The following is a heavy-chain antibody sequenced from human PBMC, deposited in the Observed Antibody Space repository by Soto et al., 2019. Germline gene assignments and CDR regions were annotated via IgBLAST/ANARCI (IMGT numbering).Heavy chain of an antibody. CDR2: ISAHNGNT. V-gene: IGHV1-18*01. CDR3: ARGRYGVS. J-gene: IGHJ5*02. CDR1: GYGFTTYG. D-gene: IGHD3-10*01. Sequence: QVHLVQSGAEVKKPGASVKVSCKGSGYGFTTYGITWVRQAPGQGLEWMAWISAHNGNTNYAQKLQGRVTVTRDTSKSTAYIEQRSLRSDDTAVDDWARGRYGVSWGQGALVTVSS.